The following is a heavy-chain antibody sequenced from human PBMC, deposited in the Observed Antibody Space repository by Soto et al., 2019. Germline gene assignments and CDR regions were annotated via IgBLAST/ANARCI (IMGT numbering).Heavy chain of an antibody. D-gene: IGHD2-2*01. V-gene: IGHV4-59*08. J-gene: IGHJ6*03. CDR3: ARQTRSSTSWWVYYYYYMDV. Sequence: PPETLSLTCTLSGRSLSSYYWSWIRQPAGKGLEWIGYIYYSGSTNYNPSLKSRVTISVDTSKNQFSLKLSSVTAADTAVYYCARQTRSSTSWWVYYYYYMDVWGKGTTVTVSS. CDR2: IYYSGST. CDR1: GRSLSSYY.